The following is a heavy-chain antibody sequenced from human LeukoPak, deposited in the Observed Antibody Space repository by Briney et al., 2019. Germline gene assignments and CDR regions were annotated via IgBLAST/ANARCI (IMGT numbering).Heavy chain of an antibody. Sequence: PSETLSLTCLVSGGSLSLSYYYWGWLRHPPGTAREGFGRIYYIGATSYNASIKSRVTISVDMSKNHSSLRLSSVTAADTAVYYCARVPLQRVGASYFDYWGQGTLVTVSS. CDR2: IYYIGAT. D-gene: IGHD1-26*01. CDR1: GGSLSLSYYY. J-gene: IGHJ4*02. CDR3: ARVPLQRVGASYFDY. V-gene: IGHV4-39*02.